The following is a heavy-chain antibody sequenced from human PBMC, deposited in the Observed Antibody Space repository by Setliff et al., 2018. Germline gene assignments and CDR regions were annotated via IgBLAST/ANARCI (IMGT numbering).Heavy chain of an antibody. Sequence: ASVKVSCKATGYTLSRHYMHWVRQAPGQGLEWMGIINPGGGSASIVEKFQGRVTMTSDTSTSTVYLDLSGLTSEDTAVYYCGRAGVAAADRKGLLDHWGQGTLGTVSS. D-gene: IGHD6-13*01. CDR3: GRAGVAAADRKGLLDH. V-gene: IGHV1-46*01. CDR2: INPGGGSA. J-gene: IGHJ4*02. CDR1: GYTLSRHY.